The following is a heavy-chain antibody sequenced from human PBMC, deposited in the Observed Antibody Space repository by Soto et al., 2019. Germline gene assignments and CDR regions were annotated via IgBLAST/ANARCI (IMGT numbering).Heavy chain of an antibody. V-gene: IGHV3-23*01. Sequence: GGSLRLSCAASGFTFSRYVMSWVRQAPGKGLEWVSGISGSAGSTYYAESVKGRFTISRDNSKNTLYLQMKSLRAEDTAVYYCAKVSGDQLLSTFDFWGQGTLVTVSS. CDR1: GFTFSRYV. D-gene: IGHD2-2*01. CDR2: ISGSAGST. CDR3: AKVSGDQLLSTFDF. J-gene: IGHJ4*02.